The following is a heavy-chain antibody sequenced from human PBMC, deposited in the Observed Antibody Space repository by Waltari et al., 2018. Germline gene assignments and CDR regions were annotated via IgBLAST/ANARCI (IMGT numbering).Heavy chain of an antibody. J-gene: IGHJ4*02. Sequence: EVQLVESGGVVVQPGGSLRLSCAASGFTFDDYAMHWVRQAPGKGRGWVSLISWDGGSTYYAESVKGRLTISRDNSKNSLYLQMNSLRAEDTALYYCAKALGDYFDYWGQGTLVTVAS. CDR2: ISWDGGST. CDR1: GFTFDDYA. CDR3: AKALGDYFDY. V-gene: IGHV3-43D*04.